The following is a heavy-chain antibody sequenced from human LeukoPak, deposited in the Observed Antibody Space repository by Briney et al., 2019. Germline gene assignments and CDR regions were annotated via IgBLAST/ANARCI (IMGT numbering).Heavy chain of an antibody. V-gene: IGHV3-30*18. CDR1: GFPFSKYG. D-gene: IGHD2-21*01. Sequence: GSLRLSCAASGFPFSKYGMHWVRPAPGKGLEWVAVISYDGSYKYYADSVKGRFIISRDNSKNTLYLQMNSLRAEDTAVFYCAKGRGDRTAYYFDYWGQGTLVTVSS. CDR3: AKGRGDRTAYYFDY. J-gene: IGHJ4*02. CDR2: ISYDGSYK.